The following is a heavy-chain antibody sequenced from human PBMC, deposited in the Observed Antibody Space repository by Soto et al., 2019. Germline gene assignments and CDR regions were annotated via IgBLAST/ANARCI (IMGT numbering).Heavy chain of an antibody. J-gene: IGHJ4*02. CDR1: GFIFTRYS. CDR3: ARESEDLTSNFDY. Sequence: GGSLSFSCAASGFIFTRYSMNWVRPAPGKGLEWVSSISSTTNYIYYGDSMKGRFTISRDNAKNSLYLEMNSLRAEDTAVYYCARESEDLTSNFDYWGQGTLVTVSS. V-gene: IGHV3-21*06. CDR2: ISSTTNYI.